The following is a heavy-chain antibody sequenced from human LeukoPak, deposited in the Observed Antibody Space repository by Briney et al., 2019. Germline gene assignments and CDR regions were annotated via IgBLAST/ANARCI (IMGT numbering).Heavy chain of an antibody. J-gene: IGHJ4*02. D-gene: IGHD3-9*01. CDR1: GGSISSSSYY. V-gene: IGHV4-39*01. CDR3: ARHSPTLTGYPFDY. Sequence: SETLSLTCTVSGGSISSSSYYWGWIRQPPGKGLEWIGSIYYSGSTYYNPSLKSRVTISVDTSKNQFSLKLSSVTAADTAVYYCARHSPTLTGYPFDYWGQGALVTVSS. CDR2: IYYSGST.